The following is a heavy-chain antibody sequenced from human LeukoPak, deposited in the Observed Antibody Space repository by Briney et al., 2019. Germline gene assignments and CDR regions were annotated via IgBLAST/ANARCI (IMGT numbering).Heavy chain of an antibody. V-gene: IGHV3-30*18. CDR3: AKDGYSSGWSVYYYYYGMDV. CDR1: GFTFSSYG. D-gene: IGHD6-19*01. J-gene: IGHJ6*02. Sequence: GGSLRLSCAASGFTFSSYGMHWVRQAPGKGLEWVAVVSYDGSNKYYADSVKGRFTISRDNSKNTLYLQMNSLRPEDTAVYYCAKDGYSSGWSVYYYYYGMDVWGQGTTATVSS. CDR2: VSYDGSNK.